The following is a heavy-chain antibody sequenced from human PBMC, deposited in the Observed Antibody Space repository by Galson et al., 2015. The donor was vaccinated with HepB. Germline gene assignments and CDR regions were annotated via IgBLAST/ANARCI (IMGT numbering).Heavy chain of an antibody. D-gene: IGHD3-9*01. CDR1: GFSITTDYTG. CDR2: IYWVGNK. V-gene: IGHV2-5*02. CDR3: GHTAGWLADS. Sequence: PALVKPTQTLTLTCTLSGFSITTDYTGVGWIRQPPGKALEWLALIYWVGNKYYSPSLKSRLSITTDTSENQVVLKMTNMDPVDTATYYCGHTAGWLADSWGQGTPVTVSS. J-gene: IGHJ4*02.